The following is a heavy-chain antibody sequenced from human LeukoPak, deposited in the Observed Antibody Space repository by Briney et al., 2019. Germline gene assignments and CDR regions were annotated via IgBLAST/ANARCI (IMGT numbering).Heavy chain of an antibody. J-gene: IGHJ3*02. CDR1: GFSHSTSGVG. V-gene: IGHV2-5*01. CDR2: IYWNDDK. CDR3: AHRADVLRFLEWLDAFGI. Sequence: SGPTLVNPTQTLTLTCTFSGFSHSTSGVGVGWIRQPPGKALEWLALIYWNDDKRYSPSLKSRLTITKDTSKNQVVLTMTNMDPVDTATYYCAHRADVLRFLEWLDAFGIWGQGTMVTVSS. D-gene: IGHD3-3*01.